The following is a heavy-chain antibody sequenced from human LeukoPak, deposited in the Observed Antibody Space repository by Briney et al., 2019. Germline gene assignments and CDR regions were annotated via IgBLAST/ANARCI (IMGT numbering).Heavy chain of an antibody. CDR2: IYYSGST. Sequence: PSETLSLTCTVSGGSISCSSYYWGWIRQPPGKGLEWIGSIYYSGSTYYNPSLKSRVTISVDTSKNQFSLKLSSVTAADTAVYYCARTSSTSCCFFDYWGQGTLVTVSS. CDR3: ARTSSTSCCFFDY. V-gene: IGHV4-39*01. D-gene: IGHD2-2*01. J-gene: IGHJ4*02. CDR1: GGSISCSSYY.